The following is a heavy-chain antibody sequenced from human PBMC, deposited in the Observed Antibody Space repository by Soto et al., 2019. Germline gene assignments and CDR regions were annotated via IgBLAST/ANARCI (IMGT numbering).Heavy chain of an antibody. J-gene: IGHJ4*02. D-gene: IGHD1-26*01. Sequence: QVQLQQWGAGVLKPSETLSLTCAVYGGSFSAYYWSCIRQPPGKGLEWIGEINHSGSTNYNPSLKSRVTISVDTSKNQFSLKLTSVTAADAAVYYCARVRWDQPWVFDYWGQGTLVTVSS. CDR1: GGSFSAYY. V-gene: IGHV4-34*01. CDR3: ARVRWDQPWVFDY. CDR2: INHSGST.